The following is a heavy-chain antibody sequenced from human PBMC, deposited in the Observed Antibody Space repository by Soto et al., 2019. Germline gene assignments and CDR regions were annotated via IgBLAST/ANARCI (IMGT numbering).Heavy chain of an antibody. D-gene: IGHD3-10*01. Sequence: SLRLSCAASGFTFSSYAMSWVRQAPGKGLEWVSAISGSGGSTYYADSVKGRFTISRDNSKNTLYLQMNSLRAEDTAVYYCARLWFGELFGQMYNWFDPWGQGPLVTVSS. V-gene: IGHV3-23*01. CDR3: ARLWFGELFGQMYNWFDP. CDR2: ISGSGGST. J-gene: IGHJ5*02. CDR1: GFTFSSYA.